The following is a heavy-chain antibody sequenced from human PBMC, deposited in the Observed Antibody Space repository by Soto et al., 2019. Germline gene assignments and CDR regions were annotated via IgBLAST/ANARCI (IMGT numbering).Heavy chain of an antibody. CDR3: ARARGADRPNWFDP. J-gene: IGHJ5*02. CDR1: GGSFNTYY. CDR2: INHSGST. Sequence: SETLSLTCAVYGGSFNTYYWRWPWIRHPPGKVLEWIGEINHSGSTNYNPSLKSRVTISVDTSKNQFSLKLTSVTAADTASDYRARARGADRPNWFDPWGQGTPVNDSS. D-gene: IGHD1-26*01. V-gene: IGHV4-34*01.